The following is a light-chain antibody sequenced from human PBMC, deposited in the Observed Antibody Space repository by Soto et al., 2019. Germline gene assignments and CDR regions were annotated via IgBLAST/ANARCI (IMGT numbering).Light chain of an antibody. Sequence: IQLTQSPSFLSASVGDRVTITCRASQGIAGYLAWYQQKPGEAPKVLIYVASTLHTGVPSRFSGSGSGGHFTLTISSLQPEDSATYYCQQLNSYHYTFGQGTKLEIK. CDR1: QGIAGY. CDR2: VAS. J-gene: IGKJ2*01. CDR3: QQLNSYHYT. V-gene: IGKV1-9*01.